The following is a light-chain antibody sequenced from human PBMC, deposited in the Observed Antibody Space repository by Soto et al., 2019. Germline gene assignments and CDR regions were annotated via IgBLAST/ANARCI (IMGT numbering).Light chain of an antibody. CDR1: QSINSR. Sequence: DIQMTQSPSTLSASVGDRVTITCRVSQSINSRLAWYQQKPGKAPKVVIYKASSLKSGVPSRFSGSESGTEFTLTISSLQPDDFATYYCQQYNSYPVTFGQGTKVEIK. V-gene: IGKV1-5*03. CDR2: KAS. J-gene: IGKJ1*01. CDR3: QQYNSYPVT.